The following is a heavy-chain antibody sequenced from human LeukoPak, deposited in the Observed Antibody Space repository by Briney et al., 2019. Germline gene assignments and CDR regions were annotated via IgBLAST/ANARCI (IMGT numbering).Heavy chain of an antibody. CDR2: VSGDGEAT. CDR3: AKSGSRDWDYFEY. D-gene: IGHD2-2*01. Sequence: PGGSLRLSCAASGFTFSSYAMNWVRQAPGKGLEWVSTVSGDGEATHYADSVKGRFTISRANSKNTLFLQMNSLRAEDTAVYYCAKSGSRDWDYFEYWGQGTLVTASS. CDR1: GFTFSSYA. V-gene: IGHV3-23*01. J-gene: IGHJ4*02.